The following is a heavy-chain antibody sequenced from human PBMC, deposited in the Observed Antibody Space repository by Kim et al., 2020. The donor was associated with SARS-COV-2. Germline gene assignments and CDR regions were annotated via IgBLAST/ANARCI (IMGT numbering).Heavy chain of an antibody. CDR1: GGSISSSSYY. Sequence: SETLSLTCTVSGGSISSSSYYWGWIRQPPGKGLEWIGSIYYSGSTYYNPSLKSRVAISVDTTKNQFSLKLSSVTAADTAVYYCARDVPDYAFWCGYFGCYFDYWGQGTLVTVSS. CDR2: IYYSGST. V-gene: IGHV4-39*07. CDR3: ARDVPDYAFWCGYFGCYFDY. J-gene: IGHJ4*02. D-gene: IGHD3-3*01.